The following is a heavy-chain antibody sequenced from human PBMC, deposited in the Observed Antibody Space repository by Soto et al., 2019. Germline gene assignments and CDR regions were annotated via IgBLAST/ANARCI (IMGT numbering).Heavy chain of an antibody. CDR1: GGSISSGDYY. CDR3: ARGGYSYGFYGMDV. D-gene: IGHD5-18*01. J-gene: IGHJ6*02. Sequence: SETLSLTCTVSGGSISSGDYYWSWIRQPPGKGLEWIGYIYYSGSTYYNPSLKSRVTISEDTSKNQFSLKLSSVTAADTAVYYCARGGYSYGFYGMDVWGQGTTVTVSS. CDR2: IYYSGST. V-gene: IGHV4-30-4*01.